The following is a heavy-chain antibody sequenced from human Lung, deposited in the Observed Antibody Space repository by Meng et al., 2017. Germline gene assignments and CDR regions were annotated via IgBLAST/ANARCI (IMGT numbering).Heavy chain of an antibody. J-gene: IGHJ4*02. CDR1: DYTFTDYG. Sequence: QVQPVQSGPEVKKPGASVKVSCKASDYTFTDYGVSWVRQAPGQGLEWMAWLGAHDGDTSHAPKFQGRVTVSADRPTATAYMELRSLRSDDTAVYYCARGTPGRSYSDYWGQGTLVTVSS. CDR2: LGAHDGDT. CDR3: ARGTPGRSYSDY. V-gene: IGHV1-18*01. D-gene: IGHD3-10*01.